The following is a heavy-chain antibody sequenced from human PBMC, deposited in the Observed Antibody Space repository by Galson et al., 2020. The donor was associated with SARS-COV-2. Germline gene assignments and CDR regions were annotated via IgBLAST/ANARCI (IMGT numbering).Heavy chain of an antibody. J-gene: IGHJ4*02. CDR1: GFCFNYYW. CDR2: IKHDGSEK. Sequence: SCEASGFCFNYYWMSWVRQAPGRGLEWVANIKHDGSEKYYVDSVKGRFTISRDNPKNSLYLQMNNLRVEDTAVYHCARVDCSGGSCYPGNYWGQGTLVTVSS. V-gene: IGHV3-7*03. D-gene: IGHD2-15*01. CDR3: ARVDCSGGSCYPGNY.